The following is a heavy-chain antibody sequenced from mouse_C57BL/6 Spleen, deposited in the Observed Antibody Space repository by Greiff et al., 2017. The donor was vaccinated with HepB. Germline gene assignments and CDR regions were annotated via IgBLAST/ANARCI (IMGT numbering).Heavy chain of an antibody. Sequence: VQLQQSGAELAKPGASVKLSCKASGYTFTSYWMHWVKQRPGQGLEWIGYINPSSGYTKYNQKFKDKATLTADKSSSTSYMQLSSLTYEDSAVYYWARAMSNYGNYFDYWGQGTTLTVSS. CDR1: GYTFTSYW. V-gene: IGHV1-7*01. D-gene: IGHD2-5*01. J-gene: IGHJ2*01. CDR3: ARAMSNYGNYFDY. CDR2: INPSSGYT.